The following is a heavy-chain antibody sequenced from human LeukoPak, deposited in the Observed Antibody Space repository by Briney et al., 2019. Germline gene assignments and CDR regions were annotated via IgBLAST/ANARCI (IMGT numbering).Heavy chain of an antibody. CDR1: GGSISSGDYY. CDR2: IYYSGST. J-gene: IGHJ3*02. CDR3: ARGPKGQDAFDI. V-gene: IGHV4-30-4*01. Sequence: PSQTLSLTCTVSGGSISSGDYYWSWIRQPPGKGLEWIGYIYYSGSTYYNQSLKSRVTISVDTSKNQFSLKLSSVTAADTAVYYCARGPKGQDAFDIWGQGTMVTVSS.